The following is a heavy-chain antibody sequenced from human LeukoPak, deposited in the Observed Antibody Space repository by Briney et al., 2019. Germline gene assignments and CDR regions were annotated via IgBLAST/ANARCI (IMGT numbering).Heavy chain of an antibody. V-gene: IGHV4-59*01. J-gene: IGHJ3*02. CDR1: GGSITNYY. CDR2: IHYSGST. D-gene: IGHD3-22*01. Sequence: SETLSLTCTVSGGSITNYYWTWIRQPPGKGLEWIGYIHYSGSTNYNPSLKSRVTTSVDTSKNQFSLQLSSVTAADTAVYYCARVGNYYDSKHPLWGHGNAFDIWGQGTMVTVSS. CDR3: ARVGNYYDSKHPLWGHGNAFDI.